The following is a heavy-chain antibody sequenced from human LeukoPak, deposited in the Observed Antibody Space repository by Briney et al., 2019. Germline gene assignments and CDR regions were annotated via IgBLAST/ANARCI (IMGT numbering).Heavy chain of an antibody. Sequence: SETLSLTCTVSGGSISSYYWSWIRQPPGKGLEWIWYIYYSGSTNYNPSLKSRVTISVDTSKNQFSLKLSSVTAADTAVYYCAREVVPADAMYNWFDPWGQGTLVTVSS. CDR2: IYYSGST. V-gene: IGHV4-59*01. D-gene: IGHD2-2*01. CDR1: GGSISSYY. J-gene: IGHJ5*02. CDR3: AREVVPADAMYNWFDP.